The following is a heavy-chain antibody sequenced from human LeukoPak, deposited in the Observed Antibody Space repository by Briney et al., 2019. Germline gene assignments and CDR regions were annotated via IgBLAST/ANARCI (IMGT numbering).Heavy chain of an antibody. Sequence: SETLSLTCTVSDGSITNYDQSWVRQPPGKGLEFIGHVPYSGTANYNPSLRSRVTISIDTSKKHFFLKLKSVTAADTAVYYCARGYGDFRVEGRYFHSWGQGTLVTVSS. D-gene: IGHD4-17*01. CDR3: ARGYGDFRVEGRYFHS. V-gene: IGHV4-59*01. CDR1: DGSITNYD. CDR2: VPYSGTA. J-gene: IGHJ4*02.